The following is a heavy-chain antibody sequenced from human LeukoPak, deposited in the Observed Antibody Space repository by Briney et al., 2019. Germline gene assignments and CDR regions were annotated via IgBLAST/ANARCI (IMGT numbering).Heavy chain of an antibody. CDR2: INSDGSST. CDR3: ARDLSYYDTSGYLDY. J-gene: IGHJ4*02. CDR1: GLTFSPYW. Sequence: GGSLRLSCAASGLTFSPYWMHWVRQAPGKGLVRVSRINSDGSSTNYADSVKGRFTISRDNAKNTLYLQLNSLRAEDTAVYYCARDLSYYDTSGYLDYWGQGTLVTVSS. V-gene: IGHV3-74*01. D-gene: IGHD3-22*01.